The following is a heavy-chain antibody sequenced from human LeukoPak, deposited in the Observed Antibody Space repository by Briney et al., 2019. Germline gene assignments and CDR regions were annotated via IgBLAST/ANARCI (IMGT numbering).Heavy chain of an antibody. CDR2: IYTSGST. V-gene: IGHV4-61*02. CDR3: ARATGYDYVHI. Sequence: SETLSLTCTVSGGSISSGSYYWSWIRQPAGKGLEWIGRIYTSGSTNYNPSLKSRVTISVDTSKNQFSLKLSSVTAADTAVYYCARATGYDYVHIWGQGTMVTVSS. D-gene: IGHD3-16*01. J-gene: IGHJ3*02. CDR1: GGSISSGSYY.